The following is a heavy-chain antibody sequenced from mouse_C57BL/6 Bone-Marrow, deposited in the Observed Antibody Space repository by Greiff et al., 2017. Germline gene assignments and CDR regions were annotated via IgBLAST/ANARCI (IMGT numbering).Heavy chain of an antibody. CDR1: GYTFTSYW. V-gene: IGHV1-64*01. CDR2: IHPNSGST. D-gene: IGHD1-1*01. Sequence: QVQLQQPGAELVKPGASVKLSCKASGYTFTSYWMHWVKQRPGQGLEWIGMIHPNSGSTNYNEKFKSKATLTEDKSSSTAYMQISSLTSEDSAVYYCARPITTVVAFDYWGQGTTLTVSS. J-gene: IGHJ2*01. CDR3: ARPITTVVAFDY.